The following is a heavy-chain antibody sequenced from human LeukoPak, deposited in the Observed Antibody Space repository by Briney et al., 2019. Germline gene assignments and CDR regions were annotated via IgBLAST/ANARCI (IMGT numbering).Heavy chain of an antibody. D-gene: IGHD3-9*01. J-gene: IGHJ4*02. Sequence: SQTLSLTCAISGGSVSSKSAAWNWIRQSPSRGLEWLGRTYYRSKLYIDYAGSVKIRLTIRPDTSKNHFSLQLKSVTPEDTAVYYCARGPVYDILTGYYFEYYFDYWGQGTLVTVSS. CDR2: TYYRSKLYI. V-gene: IGHV6-1*01. CDR1: GGSVSSKSAA. CDR3: ARGPVYDILTGYYFEYYFDY.